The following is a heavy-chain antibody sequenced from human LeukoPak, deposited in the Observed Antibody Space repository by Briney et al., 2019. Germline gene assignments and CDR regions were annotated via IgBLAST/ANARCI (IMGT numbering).Heavy chain of an antibody. CDR3: ASFGITVIRGGNYYFDY. D-gene: IGHD3-10*01. CDR2: INYIGAT. Sequence: SATLPLTSIVSGGSISSYYWCCIRQPPPKGLEWIGHINYIGATKYNPSLKGQFTISLDTPKSQSSLMLSPVTAADTVVYYCASFGITVIRGGNYYFDYWGQGTLVTASS. CDR1: GGSISSYY. V-gene: IGHV4-59*07. J-gene: IGHJ4*02.